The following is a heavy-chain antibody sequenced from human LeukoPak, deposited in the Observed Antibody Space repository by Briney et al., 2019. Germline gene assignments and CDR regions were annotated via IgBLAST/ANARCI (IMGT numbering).Heavy chain of an antibody. V-gene: IGHV1-18*01. CDR2: ISAYNGNT. J-gene: IGHJ5*02. CDR1: GYTFTSYG. CDR3: ARVITMLRGVIPCWFDP. Sequence: ASVNVSCKASGYTFTSYGISWVRQAPGQGLEWMGWISAYNGNTNYAQKLQGRVTMTTDTSTSTAYMELRSLRSDDTAVYYCARVITMLRGVIPCWFDPWGQGTLVTVSS. D-gene: IGHD3-10*01.